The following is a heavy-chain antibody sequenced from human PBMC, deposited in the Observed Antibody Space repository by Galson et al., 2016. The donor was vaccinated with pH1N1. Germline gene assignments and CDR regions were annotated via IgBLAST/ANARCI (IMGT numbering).Heavy chain of an antibody. D-gene: IGHD3-16*02. J-gene: IGHJ6*02. CDR3: ARETFYDYIWESCREYQYNGMDV. CDR1: GYTFISNA. V-gene: IGHV1-3*01. CDR2: INVGNGNR. Sequence: SVKVSCKASGYTFISNAIHWVRQAPGQRLEWMGWINVGNGNRKYSQKFQGRVTITRDTSASTAYMELSSLKSEDTAVYYCARETFYDYIWESCREYQYNGMDVWGQGTTVIVSS.